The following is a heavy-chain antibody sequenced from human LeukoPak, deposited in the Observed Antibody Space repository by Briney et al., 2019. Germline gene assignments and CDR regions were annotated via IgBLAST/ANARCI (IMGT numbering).Heavy chain of an antibody. CDR1: GFTVSSNY. V-gene: IGHV3-66*02. D-gene: IGHD2-15*01. CDR3: ARDLMTGGPLLPGYYYGMDV. CDR2: IYSGGST. Sequence: PGGSLRLSCAASGFTVSSNYMSWVRQAPGKGLEWVSVIYSGGSTYYADSVKGRFTTSRDNSKNTLYLQMNSLRAEDTAVYYCARDLMTGGPLLPGYYYGMDVWGQGTTVTVSS. J-gene: IGHJ6*02.